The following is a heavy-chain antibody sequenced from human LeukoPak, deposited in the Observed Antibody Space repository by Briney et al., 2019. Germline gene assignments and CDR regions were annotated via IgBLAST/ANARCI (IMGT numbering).Heavy chain of an antibody. J-gene: IGHJ5*02. CDR3: TTVLVGQGWFDP. D-gene: IGHD6-6*01. CDR1: GFSFSNYG. CDR2: IIGSGGTT. V-gene: IGHV3-23*01. Sequence: GGTLRLSCAASGFSFSNYGMNWVRQAPGKGLEWVSGIIGSGGTTYTADSVKGRFTISRDNSKNTLYLQMNSLRAEDTAVYYCTTVLVGQGWFDPWGQGTLVTVSS.